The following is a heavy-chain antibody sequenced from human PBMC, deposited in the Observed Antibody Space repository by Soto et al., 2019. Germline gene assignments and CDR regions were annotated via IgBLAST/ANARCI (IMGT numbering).Heavy chain of an antibody. CDR1: GGTFSSYA. V-gene: IGHV1-69*12. Sequence: QVPLVQSGAEVKKPGSSVKVSCKASGGTFSSYAISWVRQAPGQGLEWMGGIIPIFGTANYAQKFQGRVTITADESTSTAYMELSSLRSEDTAVYYCARSITGTVSYYYGMEVWGQGNTVSVSS. J-gene: IGHJ6*02. CDR2: IIPIFGTA. D-gene: IGHD1-20*01. CDR3: ARSITGTVSYYYGMEV.